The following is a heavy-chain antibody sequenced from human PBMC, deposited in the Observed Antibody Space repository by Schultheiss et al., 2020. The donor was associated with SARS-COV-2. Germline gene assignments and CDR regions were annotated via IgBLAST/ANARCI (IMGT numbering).Heavy chain of an antibody. CDR3: ALQGPGHDAFDI. Sequence: GGSLRLSCAASGFTFSSYAMHWVRQAPGKGLEWVAVISYDGSNKYYADSVKGRFTISRDNSKNTLYLQMNSLRAEDTAVYYCALQGPGHDAFDIWGQGTMVTVSS. D-gene: IGHD7-27*01. CDR2: ISYDGSNK. CDR1: GFTFSSYA. V-gene: IGHV3-30*01. J-gene: IGHJ3*02.